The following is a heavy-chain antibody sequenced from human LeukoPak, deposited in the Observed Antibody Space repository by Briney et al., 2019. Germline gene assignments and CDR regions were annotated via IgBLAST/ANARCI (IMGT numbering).Heavy chain of an antibody. Sequence: SETLSLTCTVSGDSISRSSYFWAWIRQPPGKGLEWIGSVYSSGSTYYNPSLKSRVTISVDTSKNQFSLKLSSVTAADTAVYYCARFTLRWKGDYWGQGTLVTVSS. CDR2: VYSSGST. D-gene: IGHD4-23*01. J-gene: IGHJ4*02. V-gene: IGHV4-39*07. CDR1: GDSISRSSYF. CDR3: ARFTLRWKGDY.